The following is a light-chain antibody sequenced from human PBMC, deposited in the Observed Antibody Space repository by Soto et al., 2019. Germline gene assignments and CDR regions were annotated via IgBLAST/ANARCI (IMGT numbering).Light chain of an antibody. J-gene: IGKJ1*01. CDR3: QQYNSYSWT. V-gene: IGKV1-5*01. CDR2: DVS. CDR1: HYISIW. Sequence: DIQMTQSPSTLSASVGYRVTITCRASHYISIWLAWYQQKPGKAPRLLIYDVSILESGVPSRFSGSGSGTEFTLTISSLQPDDFATYYCQQYNSYSWTFGQGTKVDIK.